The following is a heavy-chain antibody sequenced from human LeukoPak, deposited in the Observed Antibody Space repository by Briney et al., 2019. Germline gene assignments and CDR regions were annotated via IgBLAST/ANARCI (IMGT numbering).Heavy chain of an antibody. CDR3: ARRRPTRSSGWSYYFDY. CDR1: GDSISSGGYS. CDR2: IYYSGST. D-gene: IGHD6-19*01. Sequence: SETLSLTCTVSGDSISSGGYSWSWIRQPPGKGLEWIGYIYYSGSTNYNPSLKSRVTISVDTSKNQFSLKLSSVTAADTAVYYCARRRPTRSSGWSYYFDYWGQGTLVTVSS. J-gene: IGHJ4*02. V-gene: IGHV4-61*08.